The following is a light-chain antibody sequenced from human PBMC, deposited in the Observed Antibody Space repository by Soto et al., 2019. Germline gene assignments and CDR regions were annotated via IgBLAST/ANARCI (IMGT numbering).Light chain of an antibody. J-gene: IGKJ1*01. V-gene: IGKV1-5*01. CDR3: HNNWRPIT. CDR1: QSISSC. CDR2: DAS. Sequence: MSLSPATLSASVGDGVHIACRDSQSISSCLAWYQQKPGQAPKLLSYDASSMDSGVPSRFSGSGSGIEFTLTSINSQPFAVDSCHCHNNWRPITFGQGTKVDIK.